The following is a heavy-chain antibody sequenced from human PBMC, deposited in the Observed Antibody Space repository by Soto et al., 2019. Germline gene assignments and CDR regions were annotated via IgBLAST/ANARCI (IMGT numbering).Heavy chain of an antibody. CDR3: ARRTPLYASESSRFDP. D-gene: IGHD3-10*01. J-gene: IGHJ5*02. Sequence: SETLSLTCTVSGGSISSSNYYWGWIRQPPGKGLEWIGTMHYSGSTNYNPSLKSRVTISVDTSKNQFSLKLSSVTAADTAVYYCARRTPLYASESSRFDPWGQGALVTVSS. CDR2: MHYSGST. CDR1: GGSISSSNYY. V-gene: IGHV4-39*01.